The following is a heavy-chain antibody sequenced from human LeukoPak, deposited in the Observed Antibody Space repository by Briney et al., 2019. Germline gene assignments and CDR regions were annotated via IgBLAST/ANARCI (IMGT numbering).Heavy chain of an antibody. J-gene: IGHJ5*02. V-gene: IGHV3-23*01. Sequence: PGGSLRLSCAASGFTFSSYAMSWVRQAPGKGLEWVSAISGSGGSTYYADSVKGRFTISRDNSKNTLYLQMNSLRAEDTAVYYCAKDPPGYCSSTSCYSAPTNWFDPWGQGTLVTVSS. CDR2: ISGSGGST. D-gene: IGHD2-2*02. CDR1: GFTFSSYA. CDR3: AKDPPGYCSSTSCYSAPTNWFDP.